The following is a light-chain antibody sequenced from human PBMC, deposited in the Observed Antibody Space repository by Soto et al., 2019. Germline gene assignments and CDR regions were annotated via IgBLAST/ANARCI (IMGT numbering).Light chain of an antibody. Sequence: QSVLTQPASVSGSPGQSITISCAGTSSDVGGYNYVSWYQQLPGKAPQLVIYDVTHRPSGVSDRFSGSRSGNTASLTISGLQAEDEADYYCTSFTSGSTPYVLGTGTK. CDR3: TSFTSGSTPYV. CDR2: DVT. V-gene: IGLV2-14*03. CDR1: SSDVGGYNY. J-gene: IGLJ1*01.